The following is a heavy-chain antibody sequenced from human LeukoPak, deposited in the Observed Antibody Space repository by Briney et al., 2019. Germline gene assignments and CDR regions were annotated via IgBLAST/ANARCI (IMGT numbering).Heavy chain of an antibody. CDR1: GYSFTSYW. CDR2: IYPGDSDT. V-gene: IGHV5-51*01. CDR3: ARLSPGESGYLLYYFDY. Sequence: GESLKISCKGSGYSFTSYWIGWVRQMPGKGLEWMGIIYPGDSDTRYSPSFQGQVTISADKSISTAYLQWSSLKASDTAMYYCARLSPGESGYLLYYFDYWGQGTLVTVSS. J-gene: IGHJ4*02. D-gene: IGHD3-3*01.